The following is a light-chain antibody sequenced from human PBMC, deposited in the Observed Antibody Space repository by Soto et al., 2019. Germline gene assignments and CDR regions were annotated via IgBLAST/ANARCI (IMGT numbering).Light chain of an antibody. CDR2: LEGSGSY. V-gene: IGLV4-60*02. CDR3: ETWDSNIHWV. J-gene: IGLJ3*02. CDR1: SGHSSYI. Sequence: QLVLTQSSSASASLGSSVKLTCTLSSGHSSYIIAWHQQQPGKAPRYLMKLEGSGSYNKGSGVPDRFSGSSSGADRYLTISHLQFEEEADYYCETWDSNIHWVFGGGTKLTL.